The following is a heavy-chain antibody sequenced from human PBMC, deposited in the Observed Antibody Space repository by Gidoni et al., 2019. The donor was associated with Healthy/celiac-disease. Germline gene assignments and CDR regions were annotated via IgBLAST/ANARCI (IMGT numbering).Heavy chain of an antibody. CDR3: ARVITLRFLWFDP. V-gene: IGHV4-31*03. J-gene: IGHJ5*02. D-gene: IGHD4-17*01. CDR1: GGSSSRGGYY. CDR2: IYYSGGT. Sequence: VQRQEPCPGPVQPSQTLSLTCTVSGGSSSRGGYYWSWIRQHPGKGLAWIGYIYYSGGTYYNPSLNSRVTISVDTSKTQFSLKLSSVTAADTAVYYCARVITLRFLWFDPWGQGTLVTVSS.